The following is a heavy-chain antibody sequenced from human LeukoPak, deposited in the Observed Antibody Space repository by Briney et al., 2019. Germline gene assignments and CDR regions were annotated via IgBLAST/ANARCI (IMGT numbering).Heavy chain of an antibody. CDR2: IYRGGST. D-gene: IGHD3-22*01. J-gene: IGHJ4*02. Sequence: GGSLRLTCAASGFTVSSNYMSWVRQAPGKGLEWVSVIYRGGSTYYADSVKGRFTISRDNSKNTLYLQMNSLRAEDTAVYYCAKRPPAYYYDSSGYYGGYFDYWGQGTLVTVSS. CDR1: GFTVSSNY. CDR3: AKRPPAYYYDSSGYYGGYFDY. V-gene: IGHV3-53*05.